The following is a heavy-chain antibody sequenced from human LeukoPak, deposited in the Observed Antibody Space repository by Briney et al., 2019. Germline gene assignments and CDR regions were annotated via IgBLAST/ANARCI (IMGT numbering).Heavy chain of an antibody. V-gene: IGHV4-59*08. CDR1: GGSISSYY. CDR3: ARFIRGFLGVRYFDY. CDR2: IYYSGST. J-gene: IGHJ4*02. Sequence: SETQSLTCTVSGGSISSYYWSWIRQPPGKGLEWIGYIYYSGSTNYNPSLKSRVTISVDTSKNQFSLKLSSVTAADTAVYYCARFIRGFLGVRYFDYWGQGTLVTVSS. D-gene: IGHD2/OR15-2a*01.